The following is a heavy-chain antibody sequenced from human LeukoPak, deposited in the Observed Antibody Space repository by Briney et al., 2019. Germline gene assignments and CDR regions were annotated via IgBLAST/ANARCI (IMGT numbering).Heavy chain of an antibody. CDR1: GYTFTGYY. V-gene: IGHV1-2*02. Sequence: ASVKVSCKASGYTFTGYYMHWVRQAPGQGLEWMGWINPNSGGTNYAQKFQGRVTMTRDTSISTAYMELSRLRSDDTAVYYCARGVKGASTYDFWSGYGDDYYYYGMDVWGQGTTVTVSS. J-gene: IGHJ6*02. D-gene: IGHD3-3*01. CDR3: ARGVKGASTYDFWSGYGDDYYYYGMDV. CDR2: INPNSGGT.